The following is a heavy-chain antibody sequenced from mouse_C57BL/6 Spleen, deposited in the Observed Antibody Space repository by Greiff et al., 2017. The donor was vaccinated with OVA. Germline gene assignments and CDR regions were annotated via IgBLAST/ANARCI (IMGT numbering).Heavy chain of an antibody. CDR1: GYTFTSYG. D-gene: IGHD1-1*01. CDR2: IYPRSGNT. V-gene: IGHV1-81*01. J-gene: IGHJ4*01. CDR3: SRRDYGSSYGGKYAMDD. Sequence: VQGVEPGAELARPGASVKLSCKASGYTFTSYGISWVKQRTGQGLEWIGEIYPRSGNTYYNEKFKGKATLTADKSSSTAYMELRSLTSEDSAVYSCSRRDYGSSYGGKYAMDDWGQGTSVTVSS.